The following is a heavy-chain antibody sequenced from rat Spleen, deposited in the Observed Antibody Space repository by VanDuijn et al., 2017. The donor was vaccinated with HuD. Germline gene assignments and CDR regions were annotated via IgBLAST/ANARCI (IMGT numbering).Heavy chain of an antibody. J-gene: IGHJ3*01. CDR2: ISYDGTST. CDR3: VRQDTSGYSNWFTY. CDR1: GFTLSDYG. Sequence: EVQLVESGGGLVQPGRSLKLSCVASGFTLSDYGMGWVRQAPTKGLEWVASISYDGTSTYYRDSVKGRFTVSRDNAKSTLYLQMDSLRSEDTATFYCVRQDTSGYSNWFTYWGQGTLVTVSS. D-gene: IGHD4-3*01. V-gene: IGHV5-29*01.